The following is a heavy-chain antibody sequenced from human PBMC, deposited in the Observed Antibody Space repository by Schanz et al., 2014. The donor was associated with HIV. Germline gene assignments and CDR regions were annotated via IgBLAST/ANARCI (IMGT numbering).Heavy chain of an antibody. J-gene: IGHJ4*02. CDR3: ARWRSGAPSN. Sequence: EVQLLESGGGLEQPGGSLRLSCAASGFTFSGFAMSWVRQTPGKGLEWVGRSKNKANGYITEYTASVKGRFTISRDDSRNSLYLQMNSLKTEDTAVYFCARWRSGAPSNWGQGTLVTVSS. D-gene: IGHD3-10*01. CDR1: GFTFSGFA. V-gene: IGHV3-72*01. CDR2: SKNKANGYIT.